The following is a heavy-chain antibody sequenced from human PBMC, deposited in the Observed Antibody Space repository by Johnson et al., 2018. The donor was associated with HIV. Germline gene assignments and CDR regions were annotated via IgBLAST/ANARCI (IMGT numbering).Heavy chain of an antibody. CDR3: ARDHGYWGMYDSSGLDRFDI. CDR1: GFTFSDYY. V-gene: IGHV3-11*04. CDR2: ISSSGSTI. J-gene: IGHJ3*02. D-gene: IGHD3-22*01. Sequence: QVQLVASGGGVVQPGRSLRLSCAASGFTFSDYYMRWIRQAPGKGLEWVSYISSSGSTIYYADSVKGRFTISRDNAKNSLYLQMNSLRAEDTAVYYCARDHGYWGMYDSSGLDRFDIWGQGTMVTVSS.